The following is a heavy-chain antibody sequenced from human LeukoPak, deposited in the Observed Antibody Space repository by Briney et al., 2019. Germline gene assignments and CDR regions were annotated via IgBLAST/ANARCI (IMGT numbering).Heavy chain of an antibody. D-gene: IGHD3-9*01. J-gene: IGHJ4*02. CDR2: INPNSGGT. V-gene: IGHV1-2*06. CDR3: ARVVVLRYFDWSPEFDY. Sequence: ASVKVSCKASGYTFTGYYMHWARQAPGQGLEWMGRINPNSGGTNYAQKFQGRVTMTRDTSISTAYMELSRLRSDDTAVYYCARVVVLRYFDWSPEFDYWGQGTLVTVSS. CDR1: GYTFTGYY.